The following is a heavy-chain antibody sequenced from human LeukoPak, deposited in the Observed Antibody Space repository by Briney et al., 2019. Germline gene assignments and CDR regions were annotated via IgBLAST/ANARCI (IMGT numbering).Heavy chain of an antibody. J-gene: IGHJ4*02. CDR3: ARDQGWGGYSGY. CDR1: GFTFSGYW. V-gene: IGHV3-7*01. Sequence: GGSLRLSCAASGFTFSGYWMSWVRQAPGKGLEWVANIKQDGSEKYYVDSVKGRFTISRDNAKNSLYLQMNSLRAEDTAVYYCARDQGWGGYSGYWGQGTLVTVSS. D-gene: IGHD3-3*01. CDR2: IKQDGSEK.